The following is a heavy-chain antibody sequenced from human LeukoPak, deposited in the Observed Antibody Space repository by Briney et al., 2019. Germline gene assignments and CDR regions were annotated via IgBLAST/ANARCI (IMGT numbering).Heavy chain of an antibody. CDR1: GFTFSSYW. J-gene: IGHJ4*02. CDR2: INSDGSST. D-gene: IGHD2-21*01. Sequence: GGSLRLSCAASGFTFSSYWMHWVRQAPGKGLVWVSRINSDGSSTSYADSVKGRFTISRDDAKNTLYLQMNSLRAEDTAVYYCARVRRWGSDFDYWGQGTLVTVSS. CDR3: ARVRRWGSDFDY. V-gene: IGHV3-74*01.